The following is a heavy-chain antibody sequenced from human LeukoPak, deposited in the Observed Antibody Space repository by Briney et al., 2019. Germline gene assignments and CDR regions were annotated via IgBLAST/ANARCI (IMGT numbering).Heavy chain of an antibody. J-gene: IGHJ6*02. CDR3: ARVVTYCSGGSCYSDDYYYYGMDA. CDR1: GYTFTGYY. Sequence: ASVKVSCKASGYTFTGYYMHWVRQAPGQGLEWMGWINPKSGGTNYAQKFQGRVTMTRDTSISTAYMELSRLRSDDTAVYYCARVVTYCSGGSCYSDDYYYYGMDAWGQGTTVTVSS. CDR2: INPKSGGT. D-gene: IGHD2-15*01. V-gene: IGHV1-2*02.